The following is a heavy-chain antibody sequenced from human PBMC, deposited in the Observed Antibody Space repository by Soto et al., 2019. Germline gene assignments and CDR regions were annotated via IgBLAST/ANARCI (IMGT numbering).Heavy chain of an antibody. D-gene: IGHD6-19*01. J-gene: IGHJ4*02. CDR2: IYYSGST. CDR3: ARWVAVAGTREFDY. Sequence: PSETLSLTCTVSGGSISSSSYYWGWIRQPPGKGLEWIGSIYYSGSTYYNPSLKSRVTISVDTSKNQFSLKLSSVTAADTAVYYCARWVAVAGTREFDYWGQGTRVTVAS. V-gene: IGHV4-39*01. CDR1: GGSISSSSYY.